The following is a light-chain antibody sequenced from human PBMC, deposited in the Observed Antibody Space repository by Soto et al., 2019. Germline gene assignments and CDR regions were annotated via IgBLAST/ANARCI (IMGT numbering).Light chain of an antibody. CDR1: QGISSY. CDR2: AAS. V-gene: IGKV1-9*01. J-gene: IGKJ4*01. Sequence: DIPLTQSPSFLSASVGDRVTITCRASQGISSYLAWYQQKPGKAPKLLIYAASILQSGVPSRFSGSGSGTEFTLTISSLQPEDFATYYCQQLNSYPLTFGGGTKVEIK. CDR3: QQLNSYPLT.